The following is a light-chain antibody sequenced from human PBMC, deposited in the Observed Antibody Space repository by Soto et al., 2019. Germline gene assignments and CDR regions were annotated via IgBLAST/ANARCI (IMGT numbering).Light chain of an antibody. V-gene: IGLV2-11*01. CDR2: DVS. CDR3: CSYAGSDTYV. CDR1: SSDVGGYNY. J-gene: IGLJ1*01. Sequence: QSALTQPRSVSGSPGQSVTISCTGTSSDVGGYNYVSWYQQHPGKAPKLMIYDVSKRPSGVPDRFSGSKSGNTASLTISGLQAGDEADYYCCSYAGSDTYVFGTGTKVTVL.